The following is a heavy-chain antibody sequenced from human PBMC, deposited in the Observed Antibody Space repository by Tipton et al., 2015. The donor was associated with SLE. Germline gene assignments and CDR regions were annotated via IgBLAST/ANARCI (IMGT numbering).Heavy chain of an antibody. D-gene: IGHD1-20*01. CDR3: ARGVNWLNYWYFDL. V-gene: IGHV4-4*07. CDR2: IYTSGTT. J-gene: IGHJ2*01. Sequence: LRLSCTVSEGYISNAFYWSWIRQPAGKGLEWIGRIYTSGTTCYNPSLKSRVTMSVDTSKSQFSLELSSVTAADTAVYYCARGVNWLNYWYFDLWGRGTLVTVSS. CDR1: EGYISNAFY.